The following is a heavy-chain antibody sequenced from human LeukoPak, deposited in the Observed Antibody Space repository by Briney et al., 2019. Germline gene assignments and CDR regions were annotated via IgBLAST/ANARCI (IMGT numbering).Heavy chain of an antibody. CDR2: ITKSGDHT. V-gene: IGHV3-23*01. D-gene: IGHD3-16*01. Sequence: GGSLRLSCAVSGLTFNNYAMSWVRQAPGRGGEGVSVITKSGDHTYYAASAKGRFTIYRDNSKNTQYLQMNSLRAEDTAVYYCATSWGPDTSAFRWGRDGMDVWGQGTTVIVS. CDR1: GLTFNNYA. J-gene: IGHJ6*02. CDR3: ATSWGPDTSAFRWGRDGMDV.